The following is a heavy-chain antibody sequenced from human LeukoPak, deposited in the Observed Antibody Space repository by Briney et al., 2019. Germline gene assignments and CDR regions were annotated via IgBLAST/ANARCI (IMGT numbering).Heavy chain of an antibody. CDR3: AGGIPRRAFDI. V-gene: IGHV4-61*02. CDR2: IYTSGST. J-gene: IGHJ3*02. Sequence: TSETLSLTCTVSGGSISSGSYYWSWIRQPAGKGLEWIGRIYTSGSTNYNPSLKSRVTISVDTSKNQFSLKLSSVTAADTAVYYCAGGIPRRAFDIWGQGTMVTVSS. CDR1: GGSISSGSYY.